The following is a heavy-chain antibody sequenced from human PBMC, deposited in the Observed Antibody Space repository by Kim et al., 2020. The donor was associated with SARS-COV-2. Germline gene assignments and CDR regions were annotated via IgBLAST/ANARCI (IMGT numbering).Heavy chain of an antibody. V-gene: IGHV3-23*01. CDR1: GFTFSSYA. CDR2: ISGSGGST. CDR3: AKEGAEEGPDFADYYDSSGYLN. Sequence: GGSLRLSCAASGFTFSSYAMSWVRQAPGKGLEWVSAISGSGGSTYYADSVKGRFTISRDNSKNTLYLQMNSLRAEGTAVYYCAKEGAEEGPDFADYYDSSGYLNWGQGTLVTVSS. D-gene: IGHD3-22*01. J-gene: IGHJ4*02.